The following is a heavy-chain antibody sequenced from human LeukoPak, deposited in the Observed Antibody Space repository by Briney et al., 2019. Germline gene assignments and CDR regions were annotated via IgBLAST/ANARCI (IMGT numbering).Heavy chain of an antibody. CDR3: ARAQYYDFWSGYYLDY. D-gene: IGHD3-3*01. V-gene: IGHV4-59*11. Sequence: SETLSLTCTVSGVSISSHYWSWIRQPPGKGLEWIGFIYYSGSTNYNPSLKSRVTISVDTSKNQFSLKLSSVIAADTAVYYCARAQYYDFWSGYYLDYWGQGTLVTVSS. CDR2: IYYSGST. J-gene: IGHJ4*02. CDR1: GVSISSHY.